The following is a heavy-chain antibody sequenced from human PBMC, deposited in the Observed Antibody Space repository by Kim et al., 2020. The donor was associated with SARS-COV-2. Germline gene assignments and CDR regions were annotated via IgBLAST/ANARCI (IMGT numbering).Heavy chain of an antibody. CDR1: GGTFSSYA. V-gene: IGHV1-69*13. CDR3: ARAPSALYDSSGYWFDP. CDR2: IIPIFGTA. D-gene: IGHD3-22*01. J-gene: IGHJ5*02. Sequence: SVKVSCKASGGTFSSYAISWVRQAPGQGLEWMGGIIPIFGTANYAQKFQGRVTITADESTSTAYMELSSLRSEDTAVYYCARAPSALYDSSGYWFDPWGQGTLVTVSS.